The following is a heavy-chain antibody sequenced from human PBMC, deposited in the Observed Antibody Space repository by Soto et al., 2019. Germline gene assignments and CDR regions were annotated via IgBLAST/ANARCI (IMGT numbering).Heavy chain of an antibody. J-gene: IGHJ4*02. Sequence: QVHLQESGPGLVKPSETLSLTCSVSGRSMSSNYWSWIRQSPDKGLEWLGYVFYRGTDYNPSLECRVRMAVETSKSKFSLKLTSVTAADTAVYYCASYRGGLYFDHWGQGLLVTVSS. CDR2: VFYRGT. D-gene: IGHD4-4*01. CDR3: ASYRGGLYFDH. V-gene: IGHV4-59*01. CDR1: GRSMSSNY.